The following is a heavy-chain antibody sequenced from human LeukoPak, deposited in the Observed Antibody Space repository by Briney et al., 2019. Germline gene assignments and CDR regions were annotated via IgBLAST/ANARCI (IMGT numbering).Heavy chain of an antibody. D-gene: IGHD5-18*01. CDR1: GGSFSGYY. Sequence: PSETLSLTCAVYGGSFSGYYWSWIRQPPGKGLEWIGEINHSGSTNYNPSLKSRVTISVDTSKNQFSLKLSSVTAADTAVYYCARSTGGYTYGRGLGWWYFDLWGRGTLVTVSS. CDR3: ARSTGGYTYGRGLGWWYFDL. J-gene: IGHJ2*01. CDR2: INHSGST. V-gene: IGHV4-34*01.